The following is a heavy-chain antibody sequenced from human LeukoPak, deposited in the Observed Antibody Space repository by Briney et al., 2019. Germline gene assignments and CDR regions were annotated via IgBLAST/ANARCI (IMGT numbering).Heavy chain of an antibody. V-gene: IGHV1-2*02. D-gene: IGHD3-22*01. CDR3: ARDSGVYDSSGYWDY. Sequence: ASVKVSCKASGYTFTGYYMHWVRQAPGQGLEWMGWINPNSGGTNYAQKFQGRVTMTRDTSISTAYMELSRLRSDDTAVYYCARDSGVYDSSGYWDYWGQGTLVTVSS. CDR2: INPNSGGT. J-gene: IGHJ4*02. CDR1: GYTFTGYY.